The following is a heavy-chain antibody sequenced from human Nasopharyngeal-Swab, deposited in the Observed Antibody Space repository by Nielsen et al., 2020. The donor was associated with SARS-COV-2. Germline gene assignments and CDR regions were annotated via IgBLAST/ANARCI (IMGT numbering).Heavy chain of an antibody. J-gene: IGHJ4*02. CDR1: GFSVSGNTY. V-gene: IGHV3-53*01. D-gene: IGHD1-14*01. Sequence: GESLKISCAASGFSVSGNTYMSWVRQAPGKGLEWVSTVDFDGVRTHYADSVKGRFLVSRDNSKNTAYLQMYNLAVEDAAVYYCATWMTGHFDHWGQGTLV. CDR2: VDFDGVRT. CDR3: ATWMTGHFDH.